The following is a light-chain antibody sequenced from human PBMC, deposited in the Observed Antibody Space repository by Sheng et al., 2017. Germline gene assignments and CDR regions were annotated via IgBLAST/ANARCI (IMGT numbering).Light chain of an antibody. CDR1: QSISGSY. V-gene: IGKV3D-20*02. CDR3: QQSYNTPYT. J-gene: IGKJ2*01. CDR2: AAS. Sequence: IVLTQSPGSLSLSPGTRGTLSCRASQSISGSYLAWYQQKPGQAPRLLIYAASTRATGIPDRFSGSGSGTDFTLTISRPKPEDSATYFCQQSYNTPYTFGQGTKVEIK.